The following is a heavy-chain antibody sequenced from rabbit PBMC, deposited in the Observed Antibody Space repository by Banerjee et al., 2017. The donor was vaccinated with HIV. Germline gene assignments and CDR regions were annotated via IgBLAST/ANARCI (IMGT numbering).Heavy chain of an antibody. CDR3: ARGSATMTMVIVGFYLSL. V-gene: IGHV1S45*01. CDR2: VYADSSGST. D-gene: IGHD2-1*01. J-gene: IGHJ4*01. Sequence: QEQLEESGGGLVKPGASLTLTCKASGLDFSGDSYDSYMCWVRQAPGKGLECIACVYADSSGSTYYASWAKGRFTISKTSSTTVTLQMTTLTAADTATYFCARGSATMTMVIVGFYLSLWGQGTLVTVS. CDR1: GLDFSGDSY.